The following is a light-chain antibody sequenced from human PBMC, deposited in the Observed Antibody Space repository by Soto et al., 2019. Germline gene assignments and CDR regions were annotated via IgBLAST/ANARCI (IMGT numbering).Light chain of an antibody. CDR1: QSLTTN. J-gene: IGKJ4*01. CDR2: GAS. V-gene: IGKV3-15*01. CDR3: QKYDRWPVT. Sequence: EVVMTQSPATLSVSPGERVTFSCRASQSLTTNLAWYQHKPGQSPRLLISGASTGASGIPPRFSGSGYGTEFTLTIDRLQSADFAVYYCQKYDRWPVTFGGGTKVEIK.